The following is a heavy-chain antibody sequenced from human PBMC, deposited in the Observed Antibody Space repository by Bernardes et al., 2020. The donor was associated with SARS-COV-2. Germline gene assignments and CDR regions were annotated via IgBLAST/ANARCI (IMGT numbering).Heavy chain of an antibody. V-gene: IGHV3-74*01. J-gene: IGHJ6*02. CDR1: GFTLSSDW. CDR3: EVNYYYGMDV. Sequence: GGSLRLSCAASGFTLSSDWMHWVRQVPGKGLMWVARINSDGSNTRYADSVMGRFTISRDNAKNTLFLQMNSLRVEDTATYYCEVNYYYGMDVWGQGTTVTVSS. D-gene: IGHD3-10*01. CDR2: INSDGSNT.